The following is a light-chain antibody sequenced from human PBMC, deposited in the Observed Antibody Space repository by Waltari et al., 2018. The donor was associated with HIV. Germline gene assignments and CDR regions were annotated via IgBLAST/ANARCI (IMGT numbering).Light chain of an antibody. CDR1: QTISTY. CDR3: LQTYSTPLT. Sequence: DIQMTQSPSSLSASVGDRVTIACRASQTISTYLNWYQHKSGEAPRLLIYATSSLQSGVPSRFSGTGYGTDFSLTISSLQPEDFATYYCLQTYSTPLTFGGGTKVEIK. V-gene: IGKV1-39*01. J-gene: IGKJ4*01. CDR2: ATS.